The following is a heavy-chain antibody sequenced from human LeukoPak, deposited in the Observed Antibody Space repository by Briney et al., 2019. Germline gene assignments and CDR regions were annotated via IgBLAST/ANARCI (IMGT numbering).Heavy chain of an antibody. Sequence: SQTLSLTCTVSGGSISSGSYYWSWIRQPAGKGLEWIGRIYTSGSTNYNPSLKSRVTISVDTSKNQFSLKLSSVTAADTAVYYCARVIVVVPPAIREFDYWGQGTLVTVSS. CDR3: ARVIVVVPPAIREFDY. V-gene: IGHV4-61*02. CDR2: IYTSGST. D-gene: IGHD2-2*02. J-gene: IGHJ4*02. CDR1: GGSISSGSYY.